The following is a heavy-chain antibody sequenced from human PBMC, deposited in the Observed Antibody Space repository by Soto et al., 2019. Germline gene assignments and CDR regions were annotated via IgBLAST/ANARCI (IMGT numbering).Heavy chain of an antibody. CDR2: MNPNSGKT. CDR3: VRLPDNVDVLTGRSGYNDY. Sequence: QVQLVQSGAEVKEPGASVKVSCKASGYTFTNYDINWVRHVTGQGLEWMGWMNPNSGKTGSAQKFQGRVTMTRDTSINTAYMERSSLRSEDTAVYYCVRLPDNVDVLTGRSGYNDYWGQGTLVTVSS. J-gene: IGHJ4*02. CDR1: GYTFTNYD. D-gene: IGHD3-9*01. V-gene: IGHV1-8*01.